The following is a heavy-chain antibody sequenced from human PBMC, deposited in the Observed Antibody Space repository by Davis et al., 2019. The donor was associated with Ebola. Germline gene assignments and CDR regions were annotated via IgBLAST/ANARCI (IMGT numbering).Heavy chain of an antibody. CDR2: IYHSGST. V-gene: IGHV4-4*02. Sequence: SETLSLTCAVSGGSISSSNWWSWVRQPPGKGLEWIGEIYHSGSTNYNPSLKSRVTISVDKSKNQFSLKLSSVTAADTAVYYCARGRSAAAGDFDYWGQGTLVTVSS. CDR1: GGSISSSNW. CDR3: ARGRSAAAGDFDY. J-gene: IGHJ4*02. D-gene: IGHD6-13*01.